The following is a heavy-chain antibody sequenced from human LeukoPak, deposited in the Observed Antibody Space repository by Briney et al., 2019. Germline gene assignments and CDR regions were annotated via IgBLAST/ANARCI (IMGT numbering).Heavy chain of an antibody. V-gene: IGHV3-33*01. D-gene: IGHD3-22*01. Sequence: GRSLRLSCAASGFTFSSYGMHWVRQAPGKGLEWVAVIWYDGSNKYYADSVKGRFTISRDNSKNTLYLQMNSLRAEDTAVYYCASDPGNSSGYYFDYWGQGTLVTVSS. CDR3: ASDPGNSSGYYFDY. CDR1: GFTFSSYG. CDR2: IWYDGSNK. J-gene: IGHJ4*02.